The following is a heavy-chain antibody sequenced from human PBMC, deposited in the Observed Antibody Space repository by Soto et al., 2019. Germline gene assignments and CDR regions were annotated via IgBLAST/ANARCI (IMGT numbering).Heavy chain of an antibody. V-gene: IGHV3-30*18. D-gene: IGHD1-26*01. Sequence: GGSLRLSCAASGFTFSSYGMHWVRQAPGKGLEWVAVISYDGSNKYYADSVKGRFTISRDISKNTMYLQMDSLRAEDTAVYYCAKDSGSYWLYFDYWGQGTLVTVSS. J-gene: IGHJ4*02. CDR2: ISYDGSNK. CDR1: GFTFSSYG. CDR3: AKDSGSYWLYFDY.